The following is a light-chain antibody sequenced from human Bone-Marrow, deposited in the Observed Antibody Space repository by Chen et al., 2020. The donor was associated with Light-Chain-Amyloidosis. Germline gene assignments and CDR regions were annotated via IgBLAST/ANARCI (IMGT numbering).Light chain of an antibody. J-gene: IGLJ2*01. CDR3: QSADSSGTYEVI. CDR1: DLPTKY. Sequence: SYELTQPPSVSVSPGQTARITCSGDDLPTKYAYWYQQKPGQAPVLVIHRDTERPSAISERFSGSSSGTTATLTISGVQAEDEADYRCQSADSSGTYEVIFGGGTKLTVL. V-gene: IGLV3-25*03. CDR2: RDT.